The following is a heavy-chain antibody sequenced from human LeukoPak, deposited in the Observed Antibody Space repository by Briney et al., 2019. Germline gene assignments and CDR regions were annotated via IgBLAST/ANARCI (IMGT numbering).Heavy chain of an antibody. Sequence: GGSLRLSCAASGFTFSSYSMNWVRQAPGKGLEWVSSISSSGSTIYYADSVKGRFTISRDNAKNSLYLQMNSLRAEDTAVYYCARDWGGGALDYWGQGTLVTVSS. CDR2: ISSSGSTI. J-gene: IGHJ4*02. V-gene: IGHV3-48*04. CDR1: GFTFSSYS. D-gene: IGHD3-16*01. CDR3: ARDWGGGALDY.